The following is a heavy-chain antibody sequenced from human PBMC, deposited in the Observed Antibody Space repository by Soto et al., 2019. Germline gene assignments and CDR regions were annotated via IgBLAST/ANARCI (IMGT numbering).Heavy chain of an antibody. CDR2: IIPICGTE. V-gene: IGHV1-69*01. D-gene: IGHD2-2*01. CDR3: AGGGSVVVVPAASNWFDP. J-gene: IGHJ5*02. CDR1: GGTLRSYA. Sequence: QVQLVQSGAEVKKPGSSVKVSCKASGGTLRSYAISWVRQAPGHGLEWMGGIIPICGTENYAQKFQGRVTITADESTSTAYMELSSLRSEYTAVYYCAGGGSVVVVPAASNWFDPWGQGTLVTVSS.